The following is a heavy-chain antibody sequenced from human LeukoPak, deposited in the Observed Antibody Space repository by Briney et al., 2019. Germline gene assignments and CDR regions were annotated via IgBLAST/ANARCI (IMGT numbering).Heavy chain of an antibody. D-gene: IGHD3-10*01. Sequence: SETLSLTCTVSGGSISSGGYYWSWIRQHPGKGLEWIGYIYYSGSTYYNPSLKSRVTMSVDTSKNQFSLKLRSVTAADTAVYYCAKVAEGSGRYFPDSWGQGTLVTVSS. J-gene: IGHJ4*02. V-gene: IGHV4-31*03. CDR3: AKVAEGSGRYFPDS. CDR1: GGSISSGGYY. CDR2: IYYSGST.